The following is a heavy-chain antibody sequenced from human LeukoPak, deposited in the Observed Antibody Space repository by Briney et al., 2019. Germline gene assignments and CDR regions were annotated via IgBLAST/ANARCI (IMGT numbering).Heavy chain of an antibody. CDR2: ISYDGSNK. D-gene: IGHD3-22*01. J-gene: IGHJ4*02. V-gene: IGHV3-30-3*01. Sequence: PGGSLRLSCAASGFTFSSYAMHWVRQAPGKGLEWVAVISYDGSNKYYADSVEGRFTISRDNSKNTLYLQMNSLRAEDTAVYYCARARGQEYYYDSSGPLDYWGQGTLVTVSS. CDR3: ARARGQEYYYDSSGPLDY. CDR1: GFTFSSYA.